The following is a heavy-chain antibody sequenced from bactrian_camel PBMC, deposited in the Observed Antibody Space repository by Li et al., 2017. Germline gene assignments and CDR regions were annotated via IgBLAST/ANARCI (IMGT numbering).Heavy chain of an antibody. CDR2: ISAGGGEE. CDR1: GVTFDDSD. CDR3: CQSGGPYGSSLGV. J-gene: IGHJ4*01. V-gene: IGHV3-1*01. Sequence: DVQLVESGGGSVQDGGSLRLSCTASGVTFDDSDMGWYRQAPGKGLEWVSSISAGGGEEYYADSLKGRFTISRDNAKNTLYLQMNSLKPEDAAVYYCCQSGGPYGSSLGVRGQRTQVTVS. D-gene: IGHD1*01.